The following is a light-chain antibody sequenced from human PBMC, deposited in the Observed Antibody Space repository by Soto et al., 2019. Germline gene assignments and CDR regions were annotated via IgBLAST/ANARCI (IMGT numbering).Light chain of an antibody. Sequence: QSPLTQPPSVSGSPGQSVAISCTGTSSDVGSYNRVSWYQQPPGTAPKLMIYDVNNRPSGVPDRFSGSKSGNTASLTISGLQAEDEADYYCSSYTISSTYVFGTGTKLTVL. CDR1: SSDVGSYNR. J-gene: IGLJ1*01. V-gene: IGLV2-18*02. CDR3: SSYTISSTYV. CDR2: DVN.